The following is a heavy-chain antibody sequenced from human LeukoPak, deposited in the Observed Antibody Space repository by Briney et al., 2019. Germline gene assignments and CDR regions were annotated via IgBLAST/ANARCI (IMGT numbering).Heavy chain of an antibody. CDR2: ISAYNGNT. V-gene: IGHV1-18*01. J-gene: IGHJ3*02. D-gene: IGHD3-10*01. Sequence: ASVTVSCKASGYTFTSYGISWVRQAPGQGLEWMGWISAYNGNTDYAQKLQGRVTMTTDTSTSTAYMELRSLRSDDTAVYYCARVYYYGSGMLNDIWGQGTMVTVSS. CDR1: GYTFTSYG. CDR3: ARVYYYGSGMLNDI.